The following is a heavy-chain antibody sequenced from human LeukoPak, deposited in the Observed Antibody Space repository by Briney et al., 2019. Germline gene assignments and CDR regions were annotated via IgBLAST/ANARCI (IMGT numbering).Heavy chain of an antibody. CDR3: ARGLLSGGNWFDP. D-gene: IGHD2-21*02. J-gene: IGHJ5*02. Sequence: SETLSLTCTVSGYSISSGYYWGWIRQPPGKGLEWIGSIYHSGSTYYNPSLKSRVTISVDTSKNQFSLKLSSVTAADTAVYYCARGLLSGGNWFDPWGPGTLVTVSS. CDR1: GYSISSGYY. CDR2: IYHSGST. V-gene: IGHV4-38-2*02.